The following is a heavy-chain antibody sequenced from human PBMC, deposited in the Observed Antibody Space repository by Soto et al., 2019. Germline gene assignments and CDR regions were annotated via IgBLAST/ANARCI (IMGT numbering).Heavy chain of an antibody. CDR2: IFHGGGT. V-gene: IGHV4-34*12. CDR3: ARPHYDSNTFYSFFDY. Sequence: SETLSLTCDVSGESFIGYYWSWSRQPPGKGLEWIGQIFHGGGTNYSPSLKSRVTISVDTSKNQFSLELTSVTAADTAVYYCARPHYDSNTFYSFFDYWGQGTLVTVSS. D-gene: IGHD3-22*01. CDR1: GESFIGYY. J-gene: IGHJ4*02.